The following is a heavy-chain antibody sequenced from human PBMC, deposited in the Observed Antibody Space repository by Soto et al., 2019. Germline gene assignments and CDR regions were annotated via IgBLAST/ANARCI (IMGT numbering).Heavy chain of an antibody. Sequence: QVQLQESGPGLVKPSGTLSLTCAVSGGSISSSNWWSWVRQPPGKGLEWIGEIYHSGSTYYNPSLNGRATXSXDXXKNQFSLKPSSVTAADTAVYYCARVWTTVTNWFDPWGQGTLGTVSS. D-gene: IGHD4-17*01. CDR2: IYHSGST. CDR3: ARVWTTVTNWFDP. V-gene: IGHV4-4*02. J-gene: IGHJ5*02. CDR1: GGSISSSNW.